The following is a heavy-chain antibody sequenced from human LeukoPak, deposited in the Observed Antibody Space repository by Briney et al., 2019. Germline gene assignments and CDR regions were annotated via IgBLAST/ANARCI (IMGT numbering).Heavy chain of an antibody. J-gene: IGHJ3*01. CDR2: IKEDGSAK. CDR3: ARGDFSDNGDYVDAFDV. D-gene: IGHD4-17*01. Sequence: PGGSLRLSCAASGFTFNNYWMSWVRQAPGKGLQWVANIKEDGSAKFYVDSVKGRFTVSRDNTKNSLYLQMNSLRVEDTAVYYCARGDFSDNGDYVDAFDVWGQGTLVTVSS. V-gene: IGHV3-7*01. CDR1: GFTFNNYW.